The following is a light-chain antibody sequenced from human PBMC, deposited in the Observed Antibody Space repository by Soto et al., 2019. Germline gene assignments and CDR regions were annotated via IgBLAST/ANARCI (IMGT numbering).Light chain of an antibody. CDR2: DAS. CDR3: QQRSSWPS. J-gene: IGKJ5*01. Sequence: VLTNYPATRSLSQGERATGSCRASQSVSTYLAWYQQKPGQAPRLLIYDASNRATGIPARFSGSGSGTDFTLTISSLEPEDFAVYQCQQRSSWPSFGQGTRLEIK. V-gene: IGKV3-11*01. CDR1: QSVSTY.